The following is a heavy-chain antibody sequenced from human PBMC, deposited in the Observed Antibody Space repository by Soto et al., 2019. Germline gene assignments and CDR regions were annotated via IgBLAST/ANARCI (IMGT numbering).Heavy chain of an antibody. J-gene: IGHJ4*02. D-gene: IGHD3-22*01. V-gene: IGHV3-30*18. CDR2: ISHDGTNI. CDR1: GFTFSRYA. Sequence: GSLRPSCAASGFTFSRYAMHWVRQAPGKGLEWVAVISHDGTNIYYADPVKGRFTISRDNSKNTLYLQMSSLRTEDTAVYYCAKPLANYYDSSGYYDYWGQGTLVTVSS. CDR3: AKPLANYYDSSGYYDY.